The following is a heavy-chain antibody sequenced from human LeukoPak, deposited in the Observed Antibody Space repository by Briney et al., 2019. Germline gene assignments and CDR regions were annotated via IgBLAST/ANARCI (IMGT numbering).Heavy chain of an antibody. V-gene: IGHV4-59*08. CDR1: GGSISSYY. D-gene: IGHD6-6*01. CDR2: IYYSGST. J-gene: IGHJ4*02. CDR3: ARHFRPARRGFDY. Sequence: PSETLSLTCTVSGGSISSYYWSWIRQPPGKGLEWIGYIYYSGSTNYNPSLKSRVTISVDTSKNQFSLKLSSVTAADTAVYYCARHFRPARRGFDYWGQGTLVTVSS.